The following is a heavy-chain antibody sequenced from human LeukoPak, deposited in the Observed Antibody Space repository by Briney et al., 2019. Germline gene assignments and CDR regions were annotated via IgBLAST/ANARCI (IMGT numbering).Heavy chain of an antibody. V-gene: IGHV3-33*01. CDR2: IWYDGSSE. CDR1: GFTFSNSG. D-gene: IGHD5-18*01. J-gene: IGHJ4*02. CDR3: ARGVGYSFGTGDY. Sequence: GRSLRLSCAASGFTFSNSGIHWVRQAPGKGLEWVALIWYDGSSEYYADSVKGRFTISRDNSKNTLYLQMTSLRAEDTAIYYCARGVGYSFGTGDYWGQGTLVTVSS.